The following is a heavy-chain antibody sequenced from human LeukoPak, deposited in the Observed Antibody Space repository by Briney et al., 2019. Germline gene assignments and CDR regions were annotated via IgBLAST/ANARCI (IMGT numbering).Heavy chain of an antibody. V-gene: IGHV1-3*01. Sequence: ASVKVSCKASGYTFTSYAMHWVRQAPGQRLEWMGWINAGNGNTKYSQKFQGRVTITRDTSASTAYMELSSLRAEDTAVYYCAREDRDFHDFWSGYPDAFDIWGQGTMVTVSS. D-gene: IGHD3-3*01. CDR3: AREDRDFHDFWSGYPDAFDI. J-gene: IGHJ3*02. CDR1: GYTFTSYA. CDR2: INAGNGNT.